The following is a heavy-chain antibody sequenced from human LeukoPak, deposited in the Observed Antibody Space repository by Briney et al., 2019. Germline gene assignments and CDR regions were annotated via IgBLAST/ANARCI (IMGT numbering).Heavy chain of an antibody. CDR3: AREGNSSSWPN. D-gene: IGHD6-13*01. J-gene: IGHJ4*02. V-gene: IGHV4-39*07. Sequence: SETLSLTCTVSGGSISSSSASSYYWGWIRQPPGKGLEWIGSFYYSGNTYYNPSLKSRVTISVDTSKNQFSLKLSSVTAADTAVYYCAREGNSSSWPNWGQGTLVTVSS. CDR2: FYYSGNT. CDR1: GGSISSSSASSYY.